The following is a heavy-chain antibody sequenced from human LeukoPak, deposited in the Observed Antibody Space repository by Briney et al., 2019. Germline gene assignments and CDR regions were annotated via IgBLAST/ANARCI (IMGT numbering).Heavy chain of an antibody. D-gene: IGHD3-10*01. CDR3: AIDTSFNYGTHYGMDV. V-gene: IGHV3-23*01. Sequence: ETLSLTCTVSGGSISSSSFYWGWIRQPPGKGLEWVSGVSGSGSYTYFADSVKGRFTISRDNSRDTLYLQLHSLRAEDTALYYCAIDTSFNYGTHYGMDVWGQGTTVPVSS. CDR1: GGSISSSS. CDR2: VSGSGSYT. J-gene: IGHJ6*02.